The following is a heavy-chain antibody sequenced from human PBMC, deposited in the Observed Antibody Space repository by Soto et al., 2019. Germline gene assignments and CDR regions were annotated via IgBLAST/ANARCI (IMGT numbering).Heavy chain of an antibody. Sequence: SETLSLTCTVSGGSISSYYWSWIRQPPGKGLEWIGYIYYSGSTNYNPSLKSRVTISVDTSKNQFPLKLSSVTAADTAVYYCARGLTPDDYSNYYYMDVWGKGTTVTVSS. J-gene: IGHJ6*03. CDR2: IYYSGST. CDR1: GGSISSYY. V-gene: IGHV4-59*01. CDR3: ARGLTPDDYSNYYYMDV. D-gene: IGHD4-4*01.